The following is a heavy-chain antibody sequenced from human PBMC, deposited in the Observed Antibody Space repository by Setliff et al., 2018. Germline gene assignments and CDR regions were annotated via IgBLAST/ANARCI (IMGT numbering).Heavy chain of an antibody. CDR3: ARDTPQYYYDSSGYYRALDI. J-gene: IGHJ3*02. CDR1: GYTFTSYY. V-gene: IGHV1-46*01. CDR2: INPSGGST. D-gene: IGHD3-22*01. Sequence: RASVKVSCKASGYTFTSYYMHWVRQAPGQGLEWMGIINPSGGSTRYAQKFQGRVTMTRDTSTSTVYMELSSLRSEDTAVYYCARDTPQYYYDSSGYYRALDIWGQGTMVTV.